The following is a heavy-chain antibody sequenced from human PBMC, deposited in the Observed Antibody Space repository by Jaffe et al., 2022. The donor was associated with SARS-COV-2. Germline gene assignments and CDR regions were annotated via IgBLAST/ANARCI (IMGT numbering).Heavy chain of an antibody. V-gene: IGHV3-30*18. Sequence: QVQLVASGGGVVQPGRSLRLSCAASGFTFSNYGIHWVRQAPGKGLEWVAIISYDGSSKYYADSVKGRFTISRDNSKNTLYLQMNSLRAEDTAMYYCAKDGTVTWGYWYFDLWGRGTLVTVSS. J-gene: IGHJ2*01. CDR3: AKDGTVTWGYWYFDL. D-gene: IGHD7-27*01. CDR1: GFTFSNYG. CDR2: ISYDGSSK.